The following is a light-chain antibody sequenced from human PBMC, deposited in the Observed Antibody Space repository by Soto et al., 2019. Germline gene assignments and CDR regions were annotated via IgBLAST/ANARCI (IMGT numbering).Light chain of an antibody. J-gene: IGLJ1*01. CDR1: SSDVGGYNY. CDR2: DVS. Sequence: QSALTQPRSVSGSPGQSVTISCTGTSSDVGGYNYVSWYQQHPGKAPKVMIYDVSERPSGVPDRFSGSKSGNTASLTISGLQAEDEADYYCSSYTSSSIDYVFGTGTKLTVL. V-gene: IGLV2-11*01. CDR3: SSYTSSSIDYV.